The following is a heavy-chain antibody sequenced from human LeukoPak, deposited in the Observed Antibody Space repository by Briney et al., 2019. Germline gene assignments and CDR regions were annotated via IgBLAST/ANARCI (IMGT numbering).Heavy chain of an antibody. V-gene: IGHV3-7*05. J-gene: IGHJ4*02. Sequence: GGSLRLSCAASGFXFSSYWMSWVRQAPGKGLEWVANIKQDGSEKYYVDSVKGRFTISRDNAKNPLYLQMNSLRAEDTAVYYCARDRVTMVRGVNYYFDYWGQGTLVTVSS. CDR1: GFXFSSYW. CDR2: IKQDGSEK. CDR3: ARDRVTMVRGVNYYFDY. D-gene: IGHD3-10*01.